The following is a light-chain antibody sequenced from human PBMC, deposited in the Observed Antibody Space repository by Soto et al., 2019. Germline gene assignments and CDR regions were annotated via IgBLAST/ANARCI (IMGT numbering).Light chain of an antibody. CDR3: QQLNSYPGLT. J-gene: IGKJ4*01. CDR1: QGISSY. V-gene: IGKV1-9*01. CDR2: AAS. Sequence: DIQLTQSPSFLSASVGDRVTITCRVSQGISSYLAWYQQKPGKAPKLLIYAASTLQSGVPSRFSGSGSGTEFTLTISSLQPEDFATYYCQQLNSYPGLTFGGGTKVDI.